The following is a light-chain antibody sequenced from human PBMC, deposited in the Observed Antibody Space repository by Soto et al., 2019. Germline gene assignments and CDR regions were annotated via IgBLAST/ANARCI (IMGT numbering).Light chain of an antibody. CDR2: DAF. CDR1: QSVRSY. Sequence: EIVLTQSPATLSLSPGERVTLSCRASQSVRSYLAWYQQKPGQAPRLLIYDAFNRATGIPARFSGSGSGTDFTLTISSLEPEDFAVYYCQQYNSWPPLTFGGGTKVEIK. V-gene: IGKV3-11*01. J-gene: IGKJ4*01. CDR3: QQYNSWPPLT.